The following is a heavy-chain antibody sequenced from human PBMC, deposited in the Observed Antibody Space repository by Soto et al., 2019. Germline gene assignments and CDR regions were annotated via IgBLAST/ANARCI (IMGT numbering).Heavy chain of an antibody. CDR2: IYHSGST. V-gene: IGHV4-30-4*01. CDR1: GGSVSSGDYY. D-gene: IGHD3-16*01. CDR3: SRKSGSAYYFDF. Sequence: QVQLQESGPGLVKPSQTLSLTCAVSGGSVSSGDYYWTWIRQPPGKGLEWIGYIYHSGSTYYTPYLESRLTISLGTSKNQFSLKLSSVNAAVTAVYYCSRKSGSAYYFDFWGQGTLVTVSS. J-gene: IGHJ4*02.